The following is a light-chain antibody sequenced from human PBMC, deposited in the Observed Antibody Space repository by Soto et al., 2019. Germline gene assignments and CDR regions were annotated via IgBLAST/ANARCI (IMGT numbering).Light chain of an antibody. CDR2: ATS. Sequence: ELVLTQSPGTLSLSPGDSAALSCKASQIGSGNYLSWYQQKSGQAPRLLIYATSTRAPGIPDRFSGSGSATDFSLIINRLEPEDSAVYYCQHFGYPQWTFGRGTKVDI. CDR1: QIGSGNY. CDR3: QHFGYPQWT. V-gene: IGKV3-20*01. J-gene: IGKJ1*01.